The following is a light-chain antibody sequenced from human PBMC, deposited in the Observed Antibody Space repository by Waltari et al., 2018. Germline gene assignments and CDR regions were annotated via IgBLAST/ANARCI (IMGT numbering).Light chain of an antibody. J-gene: IGLJ3*02. CDR3: CSYAGSYTWV. CDR1: SSDVGKYNL. V-gene: IGLV2-23*01. CDR2: DDN. Sequence: QSALTQPASVSGSPGQSLTIPCPGTSSDVGKYNLVPWYQQYPGKAPKVMIYDDNRRPSGVSDRFSGSKSGNTASLTISGVQAEDEADYYCCSYAGSYTWVFGGGTKLTVL.